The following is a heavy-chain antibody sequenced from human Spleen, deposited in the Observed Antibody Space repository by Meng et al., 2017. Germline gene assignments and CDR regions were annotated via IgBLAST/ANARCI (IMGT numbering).Heavy chain of an antibody. D-gene: IGHD6-13*01. J-gene: IGHJ5*02. CDR2: INHSGIT. CDR3: ARATAAAAKGRWFDP. Sequence: QGQHKPGGAGRLKPSETLSLTGAGYGGSVSGYYWNWIRQPPGKGLEWIGDINHSGITNYNPSLKSRVTISVDTSKNQFFLKLSSVTAADTAVYYCARATAAAAKGRWFDPWGQGTLVTVSS. CDR1: GGSVSGYY. V-gene: IGHV4-34*01.